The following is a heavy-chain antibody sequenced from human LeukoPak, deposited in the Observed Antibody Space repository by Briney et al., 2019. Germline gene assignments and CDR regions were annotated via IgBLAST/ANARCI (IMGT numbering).Heavy chain of an antibody. Sequence: GGSLRLSCAASGFTFSIYAMSWVRQAPGKGLEWVSSISSKGELTYYTDSGRGRFTISRDNSRSTLYLQMNSLRADDTAVYYCAKQWLVGIWGQGTLVTVSS. CDR2: ISSKGELT. J-gene: IGHJ4*02. CDR3: AKQWLVGI. V-gene: IGHV3-23*01. CDR1: GFTFSIYA. D-gene: IGHD6-19*01.